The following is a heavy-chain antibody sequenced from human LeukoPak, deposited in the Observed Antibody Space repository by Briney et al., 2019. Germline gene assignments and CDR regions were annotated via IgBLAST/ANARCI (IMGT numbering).Heavy chain of an antibody. CDR3: ARDLSSTSNWEFDY. Sequence: ASVKVSCKASGYTLIDFFMHWVRQAPGQGLEWMGRINPNSGGTEYPPNFQGRVTMTRDTSISATYMELNRLTSDDTAVYYCARDLSSTSNWEFDYWGQGTLVTVSS. CDR1: GYTLIDFF. J-gene: IGHJ4*02. V-gene: IGHV1-2*06. D-gene: IGHD7-27*01. CDR2: INPNSGGT.